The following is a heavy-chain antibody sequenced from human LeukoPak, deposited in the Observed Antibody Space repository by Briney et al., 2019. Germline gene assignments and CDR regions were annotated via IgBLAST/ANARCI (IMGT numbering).Heavy chain of an antibody. V-gene: IGHV1-8*03. CDR1: GYTFTSYD. CDR3: ARDFNPEWGGSGSRYLDY. D-gene: IGHD3-10*01. Sequence: ASVKVSCKASGYTFTSYDINWVRQATGQGLEWMGWMNPNSGNTGYAQKFQGRVTITRNTSISTAYMELSSLRAEDTAVYYCARDFNPEWGGSGSRYLDYWGQGTLVTVSS. CDR2: MNPNSGNT. J-gene: IGHJ4*02.